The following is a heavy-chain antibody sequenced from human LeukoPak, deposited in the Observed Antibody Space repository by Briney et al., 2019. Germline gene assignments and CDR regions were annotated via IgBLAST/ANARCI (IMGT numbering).Heavy chain of an antibody. CDR2: IRQDGSEK. Sequence: GGSLRLSCAASEFTFSSYYMTWVRQAPGKGLEWVANIRQDGSEKYYVDSVKGRFTISRDIAKQSVFLQMNSLRAEDTAVYYCARATRGGYDGYFDYWGQGTLVTVSS. J-gene: IGHJ4*02. V-gene: IGHV3-7*01. CDR1: EFTFSSYY. D-gene: IGHD5-12*01. CDR3: ARATRGGYDGYFDY.